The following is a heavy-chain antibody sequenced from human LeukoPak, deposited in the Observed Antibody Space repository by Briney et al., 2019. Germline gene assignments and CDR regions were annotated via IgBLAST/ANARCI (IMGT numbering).Heavy chain of an antibody. CDR3: ARHGWGVD. V-gene: IGHV4-59*08. CDR2: IYYTGGGT. CDR1: GGSISAYH. Sequence: SETLSLTCTVSGGSISAYHWSWLRQPPGKGLEWIGHIYYTGGGTNYNPSLKSRITISVDTSKNQFSLNLSSVTAADTAVYYCARHGWGVDWGQGTLVTVSS. D-gene: IGHD3-10*01. J-gene: IGHJ4*02.